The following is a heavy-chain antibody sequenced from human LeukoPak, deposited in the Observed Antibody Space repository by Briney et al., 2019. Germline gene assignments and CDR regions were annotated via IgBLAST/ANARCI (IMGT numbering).Heavy chain of an antibody. D-gene: IGHD2-15*01. Sequence: GGSLRLSCAASGFTFSTYVMTWVRQAPGKGLEWVSALSGSGGSTFYADSVKGRFTISRDNSNSTLYLQMNSLRAEDTAVYYCAKGRTPDYWGQGTLVTVSS. CDR2: LSGSGGST. J-gene: IGHJ4*02. CDR3: AKGRTPDY. CDR1: GFTFSTYV. V-gene: IGHV3-23*01.